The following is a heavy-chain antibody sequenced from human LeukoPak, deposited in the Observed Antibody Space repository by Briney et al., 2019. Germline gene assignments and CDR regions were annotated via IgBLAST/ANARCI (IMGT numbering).Heavy chain of an antibody. CDR3: ARRDDAFDM. Sequence: SETLSLTRTVSVGSISSHYWSCIRQPPGKGRPGIGYIYYIGRSNYDTTLKSRVTISVDTSKNALSLKLSSVNGADTGVYYCARRDDAFDMWGQGTMVTVSS. J-gene: IGHJ3*02. CDR1: VGSISSHY. CDR2: IYYIGRS. V-gene: IGHV4-59*11.